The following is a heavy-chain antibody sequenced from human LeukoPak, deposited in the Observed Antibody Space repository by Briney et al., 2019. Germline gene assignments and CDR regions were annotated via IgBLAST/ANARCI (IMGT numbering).Heavy chain of an antibody. J-gene: IGHJ4*02. CDR3: AREWSGFGELPDY. D-gene: IGHD3-10*01. CDR1: GFTFSSHW. CDR2: INSDGSST. Sequence: GGSLRLSCAASGFTFSSHWMLWVRQAPGKGLVWVSRINSDGSSTSYADSVKGRFTISRDNAKNTLYLQMNSLRVEDTAVYYCAREWSGFGELPDYWGQGTLVTVSS. V-gene: IGHV3-74*01.